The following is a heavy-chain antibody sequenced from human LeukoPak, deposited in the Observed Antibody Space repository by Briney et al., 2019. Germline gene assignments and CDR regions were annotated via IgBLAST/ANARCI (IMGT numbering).Heavy chain of an antibody. Sequence: GSLRLSCAASGFTFDDYGMSWVRQAPGKGLVWVSRINSDGINTSYADSVKGRFTISRDNAKNTLNLQMNSLRAEDTAVYYCARGLGQYYDTSDNWFDPWGQGTLVTVSS. D-gene: IGHD3-22*01. CDR1: GFTFDDYG. CDR3: ARGLGQYYDTSDNWFDP. V-gene: IGHV3-74*01. CDR2: INSDGINT. J-gene: IGHJ5*02.